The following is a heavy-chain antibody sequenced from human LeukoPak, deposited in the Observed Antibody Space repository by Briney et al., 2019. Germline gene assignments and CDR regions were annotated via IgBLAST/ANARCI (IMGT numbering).Heavy chain of an antibody. V-gene: IGHV1-69*04. J-gene: IGHJ6*02. D-gene: IGHD6-19*01. Sequence: ASVTVSCKASGGTFSSYAISWVRQAPGQGLEWMGRIIPILGIANYAQKFQGRVTITADKSTSTAYMELSSLRSEDTAVYYCASTLETSGWYYYYYGMDVWGQGTTVTVSS. CDR3: ASTLETSGWYYYYYGMDV. CDR1: GGTFSSYA. CDR2: IIPILGIA.